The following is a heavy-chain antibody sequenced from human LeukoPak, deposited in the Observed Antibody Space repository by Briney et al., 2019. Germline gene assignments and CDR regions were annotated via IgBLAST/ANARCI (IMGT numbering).Heavy chain of an antibody. Sequence: GASVKVSCKASGYTFTSYGISWVRQAPGQGLEWMGWISAYNGNTNYAQKLQGRVTMTTDTSTSTAYMELRSLRSDDTAVYYCAISHPAGRSSSWYNYYYYYGMDVWGQGTTVTVSS. CDR1: GYTFTSYG. CDR2: ISAYNGNT. D-gene: IGHD6-13*01. V-gene: IGHV1-18*01. J-gene: IGHJ6*01. CDR3: AISHPAGRSSSWYNYYYYYGMDV.